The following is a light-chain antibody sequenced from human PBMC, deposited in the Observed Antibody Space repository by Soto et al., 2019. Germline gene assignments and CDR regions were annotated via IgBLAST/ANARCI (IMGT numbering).Light chain of an antibody. CDR3: QQYNSYLWT. Sequence: DIQMTQSPSTLSASVGDRVIITCRASQSIRSRLAWYQQQPGKAPKLLISDVSSLESGVPSRFSGSGSETEFTLTISSLQPDDFATYYCQQYNSYLWTFGQGTKVDIK. V-gene: IGKV1-5*01. J-gene: IGKJ1*01. CDR1: QSIRSR. CDR2: DVS.